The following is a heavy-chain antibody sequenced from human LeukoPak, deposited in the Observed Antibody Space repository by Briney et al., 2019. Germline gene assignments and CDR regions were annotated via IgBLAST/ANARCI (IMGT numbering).Heavy chain of an antibody. CDR3: ARHIPDSSSSVFDY. CDR1: GGSISSYY. J-gene: IGHJ4*02. Sequence: PSETLSLTCTVSGGSISSYYWSWIRQPPGKGLEWIGHIYTSGSTNYNPSLKSRVTISVDTSKNQFSLKLSSVTAADTAVYYCARHIPDSSSSVFDYWGQGTLVTVSS. CDR2: IYTSGST. D-gene: IGHD6-6*01. V-gene: IGHV4-4*09.